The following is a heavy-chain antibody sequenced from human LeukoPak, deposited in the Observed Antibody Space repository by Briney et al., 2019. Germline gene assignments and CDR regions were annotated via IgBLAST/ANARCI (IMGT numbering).Heavy chain of an antibody. Sequence: SETLSLTCTVSGGSISSSSYYWGWIRQPPGKGLEWIGYIYYSGSTNYNPSLKSRVTISVDTSKNQFSLKLSSVTAADTAVYYCARGGRDTAMVPVYAFDIWGQGTMVTVSS. CDR2: IYYSGST. V-gene: IGHV4-61*05. CDR1: GGSISSSSYY. D-gene: IGHD5-18*01. CDR3: ARGGRDTAMVPVYAFDI. J-gene: IGHJ3*02.